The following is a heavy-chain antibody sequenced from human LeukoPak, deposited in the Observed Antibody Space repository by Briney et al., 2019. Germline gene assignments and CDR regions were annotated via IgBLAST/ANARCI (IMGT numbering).Heavy chain of an antibody. V-gene: IGHV4-34*01. D-gene: IGHD3-3*01. CDR3: ARGHRRIFGVVHAFDI. CDR1: GGSFSGYY. J-gene: IGHJ3*02. CDR2: INHSGST. Sequence: SETLSLTCAVYGGSFSGYYWSWIRQPPGKGLEWIGEINHSGSTNYNPSLKSRVTISVDTSKNQFSLKLSSVTAADTAVYYCARGHRRIFGVVHAFDIWGQGTMVTVSS.